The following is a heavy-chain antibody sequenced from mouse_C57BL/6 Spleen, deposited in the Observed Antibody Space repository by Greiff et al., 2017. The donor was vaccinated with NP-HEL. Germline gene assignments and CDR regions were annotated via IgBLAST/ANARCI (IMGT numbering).Heavy chain of an antibody. J-gene: IGHJ2*01. V-gene: IGHV1-19*01. CDR1: GYTFTDYY. CDR2: INPYNGGT. Sequence: EVQLQQSGPVLVKPGASVKMSCKASGYTFTDYYMNWVKQSHGKSLEWIGVINPYNGGTSYNQKFKGKATLTVDKSSSTAYMELNSLTSEDSAVYYCARGGVYDYLDYWGQGTTLTVSS. CDR3: ARGGVYDYLDY. D-gene: IGHD1-1*02.